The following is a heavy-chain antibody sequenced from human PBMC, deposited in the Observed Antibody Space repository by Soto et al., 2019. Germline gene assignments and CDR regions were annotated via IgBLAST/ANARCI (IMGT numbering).Heavy chain of an antibody. J-gene: IGHJ4*02. Sequence: ASETLCLTCTVSGGSIGNFDWSWIRQPPGKGLEWIGYIYYSGTTSYNPSLNSRVTISVDTSKNQFSLKLNSVTAADTAVYYCARESYYGSGPTVAAYWGLGTLVPVSP. D-gene: IGHD3-10*01. CDR2: IYYSGTT. CDR1: GGSIGNFD. V-gene: IGHV4-59*01. CDR3: ARESYYGSGPTVAAY.